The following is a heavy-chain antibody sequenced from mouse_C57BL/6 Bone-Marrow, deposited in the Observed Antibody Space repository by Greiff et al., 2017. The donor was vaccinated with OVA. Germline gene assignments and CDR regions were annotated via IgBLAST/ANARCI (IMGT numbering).Heavy chain of an antibody. D-gene: IGHD1-1*01. J-gene: IGHJ1*03. CDR1: GFTFSDYY. CDR3: ARDNYSGYFDV. Sequence: EVMLVESEGGLVQPGSSMKLSCTASGFTFSDYYMAWVRQVPEKGLEWVANINYDGSSTYYLDSLKSRFIISRDNAKNILYLQMSSLKSEDTATYYCARDNYSGYFDVWGTGTTVTVSS. CDR2: INYDGSST. V-gene: IGHV5-16*01.